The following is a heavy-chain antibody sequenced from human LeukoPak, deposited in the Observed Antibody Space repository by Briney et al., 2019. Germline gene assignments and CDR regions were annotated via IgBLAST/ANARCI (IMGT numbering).Heavy chain of an antibody. V-gene: IGHV4-39*07. CDR3: ARTPYYYDSSGYYGD. CDR1: GGSISSSSYY. CDR2: IYYSGST. Sequence: SETLSLTCTVSGGSISSSSYYWGWIRQPPGKGLEWIGSIYYSGSTYYNPSLKSRVTISVDTSKNQFSLKLSSVTAADTAVYYCARTPYYYDSSGYYGDWGQGTLVTVAS. D-gene: IGHD3-22*01. J-gene: IGHJ4*02.